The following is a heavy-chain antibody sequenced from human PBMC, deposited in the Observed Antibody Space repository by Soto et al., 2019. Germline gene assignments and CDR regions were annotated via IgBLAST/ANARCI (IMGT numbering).Heavy chain of an antibody. CDR3: ARVIGGYDYYYYYGMDV. CDR2: IYYSGST. CDR1: GGSISSSSYY. V-gene: IGHV4-39*07. Sequence: SETLSLTCTVSGGSISSSSYYWGWIRQPPGKGLEWIGSIYYSGSTYYNPSLKSRVTISVDTSKNQFSLKLSSVTAADTAVYYCARVIGGYDYYYYYGMDVWGQGTTVTV. D-gene: IGHD5-12*01. J-gene: IGHJ6*02.